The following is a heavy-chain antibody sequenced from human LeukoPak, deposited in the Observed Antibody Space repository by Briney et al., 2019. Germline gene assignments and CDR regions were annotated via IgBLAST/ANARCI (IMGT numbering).Heavy chain of an antibody. D-gene: IGHD3-22*01. Sequence: SETLSLTCAVYGGSFSGYYWSWIRQPPGKGLEWIGYIYHSGSTYYNPSLKSRVTISVDRSKNQFSLKLSSVTAADTAVYYCARLDSSGYPSWFDPWGQGTLVTVSS. CDR3: ARLDSSGYPSWFDP. V-gene: IGHV4-34*01. J-gene: IGHJ5*02. CDR1: GGSFSGYY. CDR2: IYHSGST.